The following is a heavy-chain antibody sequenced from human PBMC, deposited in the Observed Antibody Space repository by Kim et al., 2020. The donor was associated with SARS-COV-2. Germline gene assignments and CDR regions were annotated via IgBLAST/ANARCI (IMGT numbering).Heavy chain of an antibody. V-gene: IGHV3-23*01. CDR1: GFSLRHYA. CDR2: LGGSGSIT. D-gene: IGHD1-26*01. Sequence: GGSLRLSCAASGFSLRHYAMSWVRQAPGKGLEWVALLGGSGSITYYAESLTGRFAISRDSSDSTLYLQINSLRPEDTAIYYCARDWLSDTSGHSKGDAFDIWGQGTMVTVSS. CDR3: ARDWLSDTSGHSKGDAFDI. J-gene: IGHJ3*02.